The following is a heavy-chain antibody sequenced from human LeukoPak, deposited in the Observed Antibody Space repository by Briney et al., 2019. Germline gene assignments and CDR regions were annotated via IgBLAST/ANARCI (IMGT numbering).Heavy chain of an antibody. Sequence: PGGSLRLSCAASGFTFNSYAMSWVRQAPGKGLEWVSAISPGGSDTYYADSVRGRFTISRDNAKNSLYLQMNSLRAEDTAVYYCARDRGPYCSSTSCYANYFDYWGQGTLVTVSS. CDR1: GFTFNSYA. CDR2: ISPGGSDT. J-gene: IGHJ4*02. D-gene: IGHD2-2*01. CDR3: ARDRGPYCSSTSCYANYFDY. V-gene: IGHV3-23*01.